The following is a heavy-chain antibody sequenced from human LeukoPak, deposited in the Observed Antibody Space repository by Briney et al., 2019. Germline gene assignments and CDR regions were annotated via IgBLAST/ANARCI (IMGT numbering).Heavy chain of an antibody. Sequence: GGSLRLSCAPSGFTFNSYAMSWVRQAPGRGLEGVASISDSGDATYYAASVKGRFTTSRDNAKNMLYLQMNSLRAEDTAVYYCARSGYCTNGVCPQNYWGQGTLVTVSS. CDR1: GFTFNSYA. D-gene: IGHD2-8*01. CDR3: ARSGYCTNGVCPQNY. J-gene: IGHJ4*02. CDR2: ISDSGDAT. V-gene: IGHV3-23*01.